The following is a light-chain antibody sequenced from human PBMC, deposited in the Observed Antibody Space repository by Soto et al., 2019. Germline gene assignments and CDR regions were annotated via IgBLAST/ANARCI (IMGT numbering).Light chain of an antibody. J-gene: IGKJ4*01. V-gene: IGKV3-15*01. CDR3: QQYDDWPLT. CDR1: ENVNTR. Sequence: ENVMTQSPTTLSVSPGVRATLTCRACENVNTRLAWYQQKSGQAPRLLIYDAFTRATGIPARFSVSASGTEFTLTISSLQSEDSAVYDCQQYDDWPLTFGGGTKVEIK. CDR2: DAF.